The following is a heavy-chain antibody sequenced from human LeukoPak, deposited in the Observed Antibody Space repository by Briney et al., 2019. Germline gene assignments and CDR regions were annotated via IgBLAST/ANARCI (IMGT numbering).Heavy chain of an antibody. Sequence: PSETLSLTCAVYGGSLSGYYWSWIRQPPGKGLEWIGEIKHSGSTNYNPSLKSRVTISVDTSKNQFSLKLSSVTAADTAVYYCARDLKYDYDSSGYYPFDYWGQRTLVTVSS. CDR3: ARDLKYDYDSSGYYPFDY. J-gene: IGHJ4*02. D-gene: IGHD3-22*01. CDR1: GGSLSGYY. CDR2: IKHSGST. V-gene: IGHV4-34*01.